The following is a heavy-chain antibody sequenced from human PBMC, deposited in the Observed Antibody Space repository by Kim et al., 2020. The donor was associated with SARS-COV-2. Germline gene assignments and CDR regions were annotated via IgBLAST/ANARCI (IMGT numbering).Heavy chain of an antibody. J-gene: IGHJ3*02. V-gene: IGHV3-53*01. D-gene: IGHD5-12*01. CDR3: ARRMATTHALDI. CDR1: GFTVSSNY. Sequence: GGSLRLSCAASGFTVSSNYMSWVRQAPGKGLEWVSVIYSGGITYYADYVKGRLTISRDNSKNTRYLQMNSLSAEDTAVYYCARRMATTHALDIWGQGTMGTVSS. CDR2: IYSGGIT.